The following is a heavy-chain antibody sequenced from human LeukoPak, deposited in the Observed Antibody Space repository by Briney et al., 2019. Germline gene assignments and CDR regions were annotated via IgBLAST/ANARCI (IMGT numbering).Heavy chain of an antibody. D-gene: IGHD6-19*01. CDR2: INAGDGNT. Sequence: ASVKVSCKASGYTFTSYAMHWVRQAPGQRLEWMGWINAGDGNTKYSQKFQGRVTITRDTSASTAYMELSSLRSEDTAVYYCARDYRARPRAPGWSVPGYWGQGTLVTVSS. CDR1: GYTFTSYA. J-gene: IGHJ4*02. V-gene: IGHV1-3*01. CDR3: ARDYRARPRAPGWSVPGY.